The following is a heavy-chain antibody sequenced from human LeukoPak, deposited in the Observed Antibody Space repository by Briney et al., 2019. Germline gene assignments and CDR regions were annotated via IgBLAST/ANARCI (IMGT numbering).Heavy chain of an antibody. CDR1: GFTFRSYS. J-gene: IGHJ4*02. CDR3: ARDLLLRQLVRGIDY. V-gene: IGHV3-21*01. D-gene: IGHD6-13*01. Sequence: PGGSLRLSCAASGFTFRSYSMNWVRQAPGKGLEWVSSISSSSSYIYYADSVKGRFTISRDNAKNSLYLQMNSLRAEDTAVYYCARDLLLRQLVRGIDYWGQGTLVTVSS. CDR2: ISSSSSYI.